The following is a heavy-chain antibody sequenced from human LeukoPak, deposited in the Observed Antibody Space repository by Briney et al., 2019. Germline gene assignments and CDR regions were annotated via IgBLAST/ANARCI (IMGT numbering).Heavy chain of an antibody. CDR2: INHSGST. D-gene: IGHD2-2*01. CDR3: ARDGPVVPAAIRGGTWFDP. CDR1: GDSVRTSFYY. V-gene: IGHV4-39*07. J-gene: IGHJ5*02. Sequence: SETLSLTCTVPGDSVRTSFYYWGWIRQPPGKGLEWIGEINHSGSTNYNPSLKSRVTISVDTSKNQFSLKLSSVTAADTAVYYCARDGPVVPAAIRGGTWFDPWGQGTLVTVSS.